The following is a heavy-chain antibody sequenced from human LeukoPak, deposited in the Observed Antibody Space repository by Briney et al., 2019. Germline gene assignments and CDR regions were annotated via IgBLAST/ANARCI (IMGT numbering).Heavy chain of an antibody. Sequence: SETLSLTCSVTGGSISRSFWSWIRQPAGKGLEWIGRIYADGSTNYNPSLKSRITLSLDTPGNQVSLRLTSVTAADTAVYFCARAPAGCGGSCAFDYWGQGTQVTVSS. CDR2: IYADGST. CDR1: GGSISRSF. CDR3: ARAPAGCGGSCAFDY. D-gene: IGHD2-21*01. J-gene: IGHJ4*02. V-gene: IGHV4-4*07.